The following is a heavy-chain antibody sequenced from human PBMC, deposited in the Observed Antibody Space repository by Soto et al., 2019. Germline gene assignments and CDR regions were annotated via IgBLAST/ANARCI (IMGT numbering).Heavy chain of an antibody. D-gene: IGHD6-19*01. CDR1: EFSFNTRW. CDR3: AGVSGWTSDS. V-gene: IGHV3-7*03. CDR2: MKHDGGEK. J-gene: IGHJ4*02. Sequence: EVQLVESGGTLVPPGGSLRLSCAVSEFSFNTRWMTWVRQAPGKGLEWVANMKHDGGEKNYLESVRGRFTISSDSAKKSLYREMSSLRAEDTAVYYCAGVSGWTSDSWGQGTLVTVSP.